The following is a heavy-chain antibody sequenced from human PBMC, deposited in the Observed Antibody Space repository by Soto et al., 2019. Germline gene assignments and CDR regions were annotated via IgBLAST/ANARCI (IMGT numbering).Heavy chain of an antibody. CDR2: ISVDGSNK. D-gene: IGHD2-8*01. CDR3: ATTYCINGTCYTLPDH. V-gene: IGHV3-30-3*01. CDR1: GFTFNTYA. Sequence: QVQLVESGGGVVQPGRSLRLSCAASGFTFNTYAMHWVRQTPGKGLEWVAVISVDGSNKYYRDSVKGRFTISRDDSKTTLYLQMNSLRAEDTAMYYCATTYCINGTCYTLPDHWGQGTLVTVSS. J-gene: IGHJ5*02.